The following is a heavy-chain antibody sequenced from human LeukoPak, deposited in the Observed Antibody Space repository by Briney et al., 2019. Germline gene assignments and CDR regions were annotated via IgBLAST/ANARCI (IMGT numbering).Heavy chain of an antibody. V-gene: IGHV4-4*07. D-gene: IGHD3-22*01. CDR2: IYSTGTI. J-gene: IGHJ4*02. CDR3: ARDKAYDLDEASGYYYNRGLDY. CDR1: GGSMSNYY. Sequence: SETLSLTCLVSGGSMSNYYWSWIRQPAGRGLEWIGRIYSTGTINYNPSLESRVTMSVDPSKNQCSLNMRSVTAADTAVYFCARDKAYDLDEASGYYYNRGLDYWGQGTLVTVSS.